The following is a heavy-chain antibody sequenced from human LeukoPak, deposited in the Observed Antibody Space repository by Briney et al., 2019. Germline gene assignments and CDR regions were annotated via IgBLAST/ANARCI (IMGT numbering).Heavy chain of an antibody. CDR1: GGTFSSYA. D-gene: IGHD4-23*01. J-gene: IGHJ3*02. CDR2: IIPIFGTA. Sequence: SVKVSCKASGGTFSSYAISWVRQAPGQGLEWMGGIIPIFGTANYAQKFQGRVTITTDESTSTAYMELSSLRSEDTAVYYCAREGSRTTVVTPGKDDAFDIWGQGTMVTVSS. CDR3: AREGSRTTVVTPGKDDAFDI. V-gene: IGHV1-69*05.